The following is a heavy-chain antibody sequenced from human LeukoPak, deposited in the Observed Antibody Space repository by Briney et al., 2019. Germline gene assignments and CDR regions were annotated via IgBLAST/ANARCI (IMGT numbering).Heavy chain of an antibody. CDR1: GYTFTVYY. Sequence: EASVTVSSKASGYTFTVYYMHWVRQAPGQGLEWMGWINPNSGVTNYAQKFQGRVTMTRDTSISTAYMELSRLRSDGTAFYYCARGDDFWSGYSPGAFDIWGQGTMVTVSS. D-gene: IGHD3-3*01. J-gene: IGHJ3*02. CDR2: INPNSGVT. V-gene: IGHV1-2*02. CDR3: ARGDDFWSGYSPGAFDI.